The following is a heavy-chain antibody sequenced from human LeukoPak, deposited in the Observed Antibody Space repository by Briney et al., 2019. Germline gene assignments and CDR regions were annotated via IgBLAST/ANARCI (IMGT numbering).Heavy chain of an antibody. Sequence: SGPTLVNPTQTLTLTCTFSGFSLSTSGMGVGWTRQPPGKALEWLALIYWDDDKRYSSSLKSRLTITKDISKNQVVLTMINMDPVDTATYYCAHRPQGSYGSFDYWGQGTLVTVSS. J-gene: IGHJ4*02. D-gene: IGHD1-26*01. V-gene: IGHV2-5*02. CDR1: GFSLSTSGMG. CDR3: AHRPQGSYGSFDY. CDR2: IYWDDDK.